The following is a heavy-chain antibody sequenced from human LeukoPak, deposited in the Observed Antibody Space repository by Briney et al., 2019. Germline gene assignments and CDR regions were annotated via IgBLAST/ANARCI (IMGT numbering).Heavy chain of an antibody. V-gene: IGHV3-30*04. D-gene: IGHD1-26*01. CDR2: ISYDGSNK. Sequence: GGSLRLSCAASGFTFSSYAMHWVRQAPGKGLEWVAVISYDGSNKYYADSVKGRFTISRDNSKNTLYLQMNSLRAEDTAVYYCAKTFSGSYASDADAFDIWGQGTMVTVSS. J-gene: IGHJ3*02. CDR3: AKTFSGSYASDADAFDI. CDR1: GFTFSSYA.